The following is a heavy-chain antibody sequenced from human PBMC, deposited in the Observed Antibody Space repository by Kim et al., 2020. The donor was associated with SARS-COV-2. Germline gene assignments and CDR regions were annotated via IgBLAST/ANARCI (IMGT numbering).Heavy chain of an antibody. J-gene: IGHJ6*02. CDR3: AKDFRDNDDILTGYYHSMDV. V-gene: IGHV3-23*01. D-gene: IGHD3-9*01. Sequence: RLTISRDNSKNTLYLQMNSLRAEDTAVYYCAKDFRDNDDILTGYYHSMDVWGQGTTVTVSS.